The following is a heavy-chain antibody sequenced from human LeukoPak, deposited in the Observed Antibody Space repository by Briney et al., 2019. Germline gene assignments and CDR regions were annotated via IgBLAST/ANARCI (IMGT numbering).Heavy chain of an antibody. J-gene: IGHJ4*02. D-gene: IGHD3-22*01. Sequence: GRSLRLSCAASGFTFSSYGKHWVRQAPGKGLEWVAVIWYDGTNKYYADSMKGRFTISRDNSKNTLYLQMNSLRAEDTAVYYCAKQSYYYYDSSGYYGYYFDYWGQGTLVTVSS. CDR3: AKQSYYYYDSSGYYGYYFDY. CDR1: GFTFSSYG. V-gene: IGHV3-33*06. CDR2: IWYDGTNK.